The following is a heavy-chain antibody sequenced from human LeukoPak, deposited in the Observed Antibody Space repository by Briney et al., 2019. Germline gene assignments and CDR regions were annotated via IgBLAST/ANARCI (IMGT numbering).Heavy chain of an antibody. D-gene: IGHD4-17*01. CDR3: AYGDYVGENWFDP. J-gene: IGHJ5*02. Sequence: ASVKVSCKASGYTFSSYDINWVRQATGQGLEWMGWMNPNSGNTGYAQKFQGRVTMTRNTSISTAYMELSSLRSEDTAVYYCAYGDYVGENWFDPWGQGTLVTVSS. CDR2: MNPNSGNT. CDR1: GYTFSSYD. V-gene: IGHV1-8*01.